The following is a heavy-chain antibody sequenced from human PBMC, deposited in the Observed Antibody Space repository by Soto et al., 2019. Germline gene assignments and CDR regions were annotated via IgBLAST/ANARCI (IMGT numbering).Heavy chain of an antibody. J-gene: IGHJ4*02. V-gene: IGHV3-30*03. CDR3: ARISRYCSGGDCHC. Sequence: GFRSVSGAAAGVSLNSYDMHWVRQAPGKGPEWVAIISYDGSNKYYSDSGRGRFTISRDNSKETLYLQMHSLRSEDTAIYYCARISRYCSGGDCHCWGQGTQVTGSS. CDR1: GVSLNSYD. D-gene: IGHD2-15*01. CDR2: ISYDGSNK.